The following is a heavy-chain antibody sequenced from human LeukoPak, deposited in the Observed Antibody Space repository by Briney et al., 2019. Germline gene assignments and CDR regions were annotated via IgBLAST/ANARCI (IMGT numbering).Heavy chain of an antibody. CDR1: GHSISSAYY. J-gene: IGHJ5*02. V-gene: IGHV4-38-2*02. CDR2: IYHTGST. D-gene: IGHD3-10*01. CDR3: AREQRSGQNNWFDP. Sequence: SETLSLTCAVSGHSISSAYYWGWIRQPPGKGLEWIGSIYHTGSTYYNPSLKSRITISVDTSKNQFSLKLSSVTAADTAVYYCAREQRSGQNNWFDPRGQGTLVTVSS.